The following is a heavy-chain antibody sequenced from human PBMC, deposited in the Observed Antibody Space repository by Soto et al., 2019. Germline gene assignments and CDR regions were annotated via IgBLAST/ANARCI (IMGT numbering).Heavy chain of an antibody. D-gene: IGHD1-1*01. CDR1: GFSLTSRPMG. V-gene: IGHV2-5*02. Sequence: QITLKESGPPRVKPTQTLTLTCTFSGFSLTSRPMGVGWLRQPPGKALEWLVFIYWDDDKRYSPSLKNRLTTTKDTSGNQVVLTKTNMDPLDTATYYCAHRLSGFNWNGGYFDYWGQGALVTVSS. CDR3: AHRLSGFNWNGGYFDY. J-gene: IGHJ4*02. CDR2: IYWDDDK.